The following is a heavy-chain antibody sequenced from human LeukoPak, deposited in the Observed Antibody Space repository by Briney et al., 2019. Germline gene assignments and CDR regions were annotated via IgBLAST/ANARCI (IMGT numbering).Heavy chain of an antibody. Sequence: GGSLRLSCVASGFSISSFWMHWVRQAPGKGLVWVSRVNGEGGYRNYADSVKGRFTVSRDNARNTLYLQMRSLRAEDTAVYYCVRDGDDYNFDYWGQGSLVTVSS. CDR1: GFSISSFW. V-gene: IGHV3-74*01. CDR3: VRDGDDYNFDY. CDR2: VNGEGGYR. D-gene: IGHD5-24*01. J-gene: IGHJ4*02.